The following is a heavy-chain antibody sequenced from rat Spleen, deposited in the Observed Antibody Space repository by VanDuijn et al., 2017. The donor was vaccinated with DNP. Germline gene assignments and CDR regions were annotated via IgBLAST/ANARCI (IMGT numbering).Heavy chain of an antibody. CDR3: TRGRSGFDY. V-gene: IGHV6-21*01. CDR2: IRNKANNYAT. J-gene: IGHJ2*01. Sequence: EVKLVESGGGLVQPGRSLKLSCAASGFNFNGFWMGWVRQAPGKGLEWVAEIRNKANNYATYYGKSVKDRFNISRDDSKSIIYLQMNSIISEDTDIYYCTRGRSGFDYWGQGVMVTVSS. CDR1: GFNFNGFW.